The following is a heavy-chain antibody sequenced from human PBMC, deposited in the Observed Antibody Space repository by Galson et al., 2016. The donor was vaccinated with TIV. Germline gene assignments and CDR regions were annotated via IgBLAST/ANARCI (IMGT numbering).Heavy chain of an antibody. J-gene: IGHJ6*01. V-gene: IGHV3-66*03. D-gene: IGHD2-21*01. Sequence: SLRLSCAASGFAVSDNYFNWVRQAPGKGLEWVSLISDNGNTNYADFVKSRFTVSRDNYKNKVYLQMNSLRAEDTALYYCARERRYCVNECYLKYYFGMDVWGQATTVTVST. CDR1: GFAVSDNY. CDR3: ARERRYCVNECYLKYYFGMDV. CDR2: ISDNGNT.